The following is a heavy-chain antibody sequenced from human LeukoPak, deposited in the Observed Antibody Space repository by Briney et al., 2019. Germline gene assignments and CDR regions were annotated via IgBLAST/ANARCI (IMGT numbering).Heavy chain of an antibody. V-gene: IGHV3-23*01. J-gene: IGHJ6*02. CDR2: ISGSGDKI. CDR1: GFTFSSYG. D-gene: IGHD3-3*01. Sequence: GGSLRLSCAASGFTFSSYGMSWVRQAPGKGLEWVSVISGSGDKIYYADSYGDSVKGRFTISRDNSKNTLYLQMNSLRAEDTAVYYCAKYEGLLYNHYYYGMDVWGQGTTVTVSS. CDR3: AKYEGLLYNHYYYGMDV.